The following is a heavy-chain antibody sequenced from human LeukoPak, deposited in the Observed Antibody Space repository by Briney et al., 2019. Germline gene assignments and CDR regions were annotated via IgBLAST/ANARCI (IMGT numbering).Heavy chain of an antibody. CDR3: ARDTYSSSWYVPNYFDY. V-gene: IGHV1-69*05. CDR1: GGTFSSYA. CDR2: IIPIFGTA. J-gene: IGHJ4*02. D-gene: IGHD6-13*01. Sequence: SVTVSCKASGGTFSSYAISWVRQAPGQGLEWMGRIIPIFGTANYAQKFQGRVTITTDESTSTAYMELSSLRSEDTAVYYCARDTYSSSWYVPNYFDYWGQGTLVTVSS.